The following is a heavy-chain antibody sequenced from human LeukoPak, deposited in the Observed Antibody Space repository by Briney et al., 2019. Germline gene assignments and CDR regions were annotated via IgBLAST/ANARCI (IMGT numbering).Heavy chain of an antibody. CDR1: AFTFSDYS. V-gene: IGHV3-21*01. CDR2: ISSSSPYI. D-gene: IGHD6-13*01. J-gene: IGHJ5*02. CDR3: ARAPPQIAAAGTLWFDP. Sequence: GGSLRLSCAVSAFTFSDYSMNWVRQAPGKGLEWVASISSSSPYIYYTDSVKGRFTISRDNAKNSLYLQMNSLRAEDTAVYYCARAPPQIAAAGTLWFDPWGQGTLVTVSS.